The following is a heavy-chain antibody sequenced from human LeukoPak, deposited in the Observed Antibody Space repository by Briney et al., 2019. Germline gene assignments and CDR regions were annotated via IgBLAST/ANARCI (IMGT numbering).Heavy chain of an antibody. V-gene: IGHV3-48*03. CDR2: IISSGSTI. CDR1: GFSFSSYE. J-gene: IGHJ6*04. Sequence: QAGGALRLSRAASGFSFSSYEMNCVRQAPGKGLEWGSYIISSGSTIYYADSVKGRFTIPRDNAKNSLYLQMNSLSGEVTAVYYCAELGITLLGGLWGKGTTVSISS. CDR3: AELGITLLGGL. D-gene: IGHD3-10*02.